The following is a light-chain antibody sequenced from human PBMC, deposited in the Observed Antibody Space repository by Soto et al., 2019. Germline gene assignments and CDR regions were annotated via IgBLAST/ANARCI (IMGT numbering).Light chain of an antibody. V-gene: IGLV2-8*01. CDR1: SSDVGGYNF. Sequence: QSALTPPPSASGSPGQSVTISCTGTSSDVGGYNFVSWYRQYPGKAPQLIIYEVTKRPSGFPDRFSGSKSGNTASLTVSGLQAEAEADYYCSSYAATNNYVSESGTKGTAL. CDR2: EVT. J-gene: IGLJ1*01. CDR3: SSYAATNNYV.